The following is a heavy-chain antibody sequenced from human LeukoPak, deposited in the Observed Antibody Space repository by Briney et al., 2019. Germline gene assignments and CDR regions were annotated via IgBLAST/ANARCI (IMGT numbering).Heavy chain of an antibody. CDR2: INPSSGGT. CDR3: AGGSSYYFFDY. D-gene: IGHD6-13*01. J-gene: IGHJ4*02. CDR1: GYTFTGYY. Sequence: ASVKVSCKASGYTFTGYYMHWARQAPGQGPEWMGWINPSSGGTNPAQKFQGRVAMTRDTSISTVYIQLKRLTSDDTAVYYCAGGSSYYFFDYWGQGVLVTVSS. V-gene: IGHV1-2*02.